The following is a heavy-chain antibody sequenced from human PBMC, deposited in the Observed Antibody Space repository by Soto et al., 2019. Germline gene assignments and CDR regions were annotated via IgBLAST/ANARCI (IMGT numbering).Heavy chain of an antibody. CDR2: ISAYNGNT. V-gene: IGHV1-18*01. Sequence: ASVKASWNASGYTFTSYGISWVRQAPGQGLECMGWISAYNGNTNYAQKLQRRVTMTTXPXXSXXXMELXXLRXDDTAVYYCARDGITIFGVVIGYYYCMDVWG. J-gene: IGHJ6*02. D-gene: IGHD3-3*01. CDR1: GYTFTSYG. CDR3: ARDGITIFGVVIGYYYCMDV.